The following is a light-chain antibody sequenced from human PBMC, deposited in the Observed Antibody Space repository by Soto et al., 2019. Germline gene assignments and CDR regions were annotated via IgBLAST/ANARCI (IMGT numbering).Light chain of an antibody. CDR2: YDR. CDR3: QVWDSGSDHVV. CDR1: DIGSKS. Sequence: SYELTQPPSVSVAPGKTARITCGESDIGSKSVHWYLQKPGQAPVLVIYYDRHLPSGIPERFSGSNSGNTATLTISRVEAGDEADYYCQVWDSGSDHVVFGGGTKLTVL. J-gene: IGLJ2*01. V-gene: IGLV3-21*04.